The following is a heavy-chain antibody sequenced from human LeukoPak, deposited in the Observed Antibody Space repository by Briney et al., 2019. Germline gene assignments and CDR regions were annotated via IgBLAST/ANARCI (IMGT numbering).Heavy chain of an antibody. V-gene: IGHV3-23*01. CDR1: GFTFSSYA. J-gene: IGHJ3*02. CDR2: ISGSGGST. Sequence: GGSLRLSCAASGFTFSSYAMSWVRQAPGKGLEWVSAISGSGGSTYCADSVKGRFTISRDNAKNSLYLQMNSLRAEDTAVYYCARDIVVVPAATPDAFDIWGQGTMVTVSS. CDR3: ARDIVVVPAATPDAFDI. D-gene: IGHD2-2*01.